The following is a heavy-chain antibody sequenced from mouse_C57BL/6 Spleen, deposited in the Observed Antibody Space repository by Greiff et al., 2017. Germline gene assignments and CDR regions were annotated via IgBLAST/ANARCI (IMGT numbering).Heavy chain of an antibody. CDR2: IWRGGST. J-gene: IGHJ4*01. D-gene: IGHD2-4*01. Sequence: VMLVESGPGLVQPSQSLSITCTVSGFSLTSYGVHWVRQSPGKGLEWLGVIWRGGSTDYNAAFMSRLSITKDNSKSQVFFKMNSLQADDTAIYYCAKFSYDYDPYYYAMDYWGQGTSVTVSS. V-gene: IGHV2-5*01. CDR3: AKFSYDYDPYYYAMDY. CDR1: GFSLTSYG.